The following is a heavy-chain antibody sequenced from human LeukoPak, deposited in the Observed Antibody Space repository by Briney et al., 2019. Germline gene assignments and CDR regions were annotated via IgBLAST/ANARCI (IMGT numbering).Heavy chain of an antibody. CDR3: ASGGNTGYEYFQH. Sequence: SGTSLRLSCAASGFTFSGYDMHWVRQVSGKGLEWVALIWYDRSNIYYGDTVKGRFTISRDNSKNTMYLQMNSLRAEDTAVYYCASGGNTGYEYFQHWGQGTLVTVSS. CDR1: GFTFSGYD. D-gene: IGHD4-23*01. J-gene: IGHJ1*01. CDR2: IWYDRSNI. V-gene: IGHV3-33*03.